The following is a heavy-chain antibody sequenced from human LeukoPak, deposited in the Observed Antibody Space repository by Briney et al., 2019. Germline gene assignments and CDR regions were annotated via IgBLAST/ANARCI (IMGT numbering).Heavy chain of an antibody. CDR1: GFTFSNAW. V-gene: IGHV3-15*01. CDR3: ANTRTPGIAVTYIDY. J-gene: IGHJ4*02. D-gene: IGHD6-19*01. Sequence: PGGSLRLSCAASGFTFSNAWMSWVRQAPGKGLEWVGRIKSKTDGGTTDYAAPVKGRFTISRDDSKNTLYLQMNSLKTEDTAVYYCANTRTPGIAVTYIDYWGQGTLVTVSS. CDR2: IKSKTDGGTT.